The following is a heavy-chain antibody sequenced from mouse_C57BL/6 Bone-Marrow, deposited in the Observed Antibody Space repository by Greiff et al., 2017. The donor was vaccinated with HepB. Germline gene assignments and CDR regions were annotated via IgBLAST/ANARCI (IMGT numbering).Heavy chain of an antibody. V-gene: IGHV1-26*01. CDR2: INPNNGGN. CDR3: ARSYYGSSFPWYFDV. CDR1: GYTFTDYY. Sequence: EVMLVESGPELVKPGASVKISCKASGYTFTDYYMNWVKQSHGKSLEWIGDINPNNGGNSDNQKFTGKATLTVDKSSSTAYMELRSLTSEDSAVYYCARSYYGSSFPWYFDVWGTGTTVTVSS. D-gene: IGHD1-1*01. J-gene: IGHJ1*03.